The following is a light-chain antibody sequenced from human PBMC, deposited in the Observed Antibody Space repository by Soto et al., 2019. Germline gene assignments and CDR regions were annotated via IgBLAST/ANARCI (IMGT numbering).Light chain of an antibody. CDR3: QQFASYPLT. Sequence: EIVMTQSPATLSVSPGERATLSCRASQSVSSNLAWYQQKPGQAPRLLIYATSNRATGIPDRFSGGGSGTDFTLTISRLEPEDFAVYYCQQFASYPLTFGGGTKVDIK. CDR2: ATS. J-gene: IGKJ4*01. V-gene: IGKV3-20*01. CDR1: QSVSSN.